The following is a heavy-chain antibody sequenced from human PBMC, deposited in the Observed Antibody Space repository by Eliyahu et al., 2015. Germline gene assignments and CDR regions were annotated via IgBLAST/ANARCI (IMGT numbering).Heavy chain of an antibody. CDR3: AKRNGILTDTNHYFDS. V-gene: IGHV1-2*02. Sequence: MHWVRQAPGQGLEWMAWINPNSGGTNYAQNFQGRVTMTRDTSISTAYMELNSLRSDDTAVYYCAKRNGILTDTNHYFDSWGQGTLVTVSS. D-gene: IGHD3-9*01. J-gene: IGHJ4*02. CDR2: INPNSGGT.